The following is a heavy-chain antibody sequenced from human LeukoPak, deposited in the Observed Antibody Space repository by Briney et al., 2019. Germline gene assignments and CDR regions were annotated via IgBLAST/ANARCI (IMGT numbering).Heavy chain of an antibody. CDR3: ARVTRGYYSNCNYYYGMDV. V-gene: IGHV3-30-3*01. J-gene: IGHJ6*02. CDR2: ISYDGSNK. Sequence: SGRSLRLSCAASGFTFSSYAMHWVRQAPGKGLEWVAVISYDGSNKYYADSVKGRFTISRDNSKNTLYLQMNSLRAEDTAVYYCARVTRGYYSNCNYYYGMDVWGQGTTVTVSS. D-gene: IGHD4-11*01. CDR1: GFTFSSYA.